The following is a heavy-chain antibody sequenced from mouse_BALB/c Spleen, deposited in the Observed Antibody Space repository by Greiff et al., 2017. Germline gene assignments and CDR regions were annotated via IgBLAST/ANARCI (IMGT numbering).Heavy chain of an antibody. CDR1: GFNIKDTY. V-gene: IGHV14-3*02. J-gene: IGHJ3*01. D-gene: IGHD2-3*01. CDR2: IDPANGNT. Sequence: VHVKQSGAELVKPGASVKLSCTASGFNIKDTYMHWVKQRPEQGLEWIGRIDPANGNTKYDPKFQGKATITADTSSNTAYLQLSSLTSEDTAVYYCVYDGYPWFAYWGQGTLVTVSA. CDR3: VYDGYPWFAY.